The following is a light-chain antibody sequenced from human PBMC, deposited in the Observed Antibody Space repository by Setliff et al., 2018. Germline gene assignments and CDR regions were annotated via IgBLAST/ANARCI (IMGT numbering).Light chain of an antibody. CDR2: EVT. CDR1: GGLVGGYNY. Sequence: QSALTQPPSASGSPGQSVTISCTGTGGLVGGYNYVSWYQQHPGKAPKLIIYEVTKRPSGVPDRFSGSNSGNTASLTVSGLQAEDEADYYCSLYTGSNNVFFGSGTKVTVL. CDR3: SLYTGSNNVF. J-gene: IGLJ1*01. V-gene: IGLV2-8*01.